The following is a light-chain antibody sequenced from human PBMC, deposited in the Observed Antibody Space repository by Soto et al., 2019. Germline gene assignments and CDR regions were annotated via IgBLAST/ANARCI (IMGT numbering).Light chain of an antibody. CDR2: EVN. CDR1: SSDVGAYDY. V-gene: IGLV2-14*01. J-gene: IGLJ1*01. Sequence: QSALTQPASVSGSPGQSITLSCTGTSSDVGAYDYVSWYQQHPGRAPKLIIYEVNNRPSGMSDRFSGSRSDNTASLTISGLQAEDEAEYYCHSYIRTNNLGVFGTGTKLTVL. CDR3: HSYIRTNNLGV.